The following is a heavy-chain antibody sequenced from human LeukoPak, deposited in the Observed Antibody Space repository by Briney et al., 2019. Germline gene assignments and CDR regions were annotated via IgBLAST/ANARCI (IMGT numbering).Heavy chain of an antibody. J-gene: IGHJ4*02. CDR1: EFTFDDYA. Sequence: GGSLRLSCAASEFTFDDYAMHWVRHAPGKGLEWVSGISWNSGSIGYADSVKGRFTISRDNAKNSLYLQMNSLRAEDTALYYCAKDISTYYDSSGYSDYWGQGTLVTVSS. CDR3: AKDISTYYDSSGYSDY. CDR2: ISWNSGSI. D-gene: IGHD3-22*01. V-gene: IGHV3-9*01.